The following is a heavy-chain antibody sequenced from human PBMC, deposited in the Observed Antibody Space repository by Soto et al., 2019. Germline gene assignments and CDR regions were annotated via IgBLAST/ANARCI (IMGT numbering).Heavy chain of an antibody. J-gene: IGHJ6*02. CDR2: IIPILGIA. CDR1: GGTFSSYT. D-gene: IGHD3-10*01. Sequence: ASVKVSCKASGGTFSSYTISWVRQAPGQGLEWMGRIIPILGIANYAQKFQGRVTITADKSTSTAYMELSSLRSEDTAVYYCARTTNGELLEYYYGMDVWGQGTTVTVSS. CDR3: ARTTNGELLEYYYGMDV. V-gene: IGHV1-69*02.